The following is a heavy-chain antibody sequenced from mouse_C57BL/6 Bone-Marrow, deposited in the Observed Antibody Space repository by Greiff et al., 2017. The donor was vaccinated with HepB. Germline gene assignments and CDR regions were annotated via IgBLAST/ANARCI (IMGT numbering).Heavy chain of an antibody. CDR2: ISSGSSTI. CDR3: ARNGLGGGDY. D-gene: IGHD3-1*01. J-gene: IGHJ2*01. CDR1: GFTFSDYG. V-gene: IGHV5-17*01. Sequence: EVKLVESGGGLVKPGGSLKLSCAASGFTFSDYGIHWVRQAPEKGLEWVAYISSGSSTIYYADTVKGRFTISRDNAKNTLFLQMTSLRSEDTAMYYCARNGLGGGDYWGQGTTLTVSS.